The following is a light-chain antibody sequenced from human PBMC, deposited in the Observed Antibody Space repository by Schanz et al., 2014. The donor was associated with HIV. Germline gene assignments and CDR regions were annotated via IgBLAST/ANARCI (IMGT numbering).Light chain of an antibody. V-gene: IGKV3-20*01. CDR3: QQYHSSRGT. Sequence: EIVMTQSPATLSVSPGERATLSCRASQSVSSSLAWYQQKPGQAPRLLIFGASNRATDIPDRFSGSGSGTDFTLTISRLEPEDFAVYYCQQYHSSRGTFGGGTKVELK. J-gene: IGKJ4*01. CDR2: GAS. CDR1: QSVSSS.